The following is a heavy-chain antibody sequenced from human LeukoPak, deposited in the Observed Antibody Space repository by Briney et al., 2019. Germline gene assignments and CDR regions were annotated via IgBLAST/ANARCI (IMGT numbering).Heavy chain of an antibody. CDR1: GLTFNTYN. V-gene: IGHV3-21*01. CDR2: ISSSSSNM. CDR3: ARDLGSDSSDGLYHYFDD. Sequence: GGSLRLSCVAPGLTFNTYNMNWVRQAPGKGLEWVSSISSSSSNMYYADSVKGRFTISRDNAKNSLYLQMNSLRVEDTAVYYCARDLGSDSSDGLYHYFDDLGQGTLVTVSS. J-gene: IGHJ4*02. D-gene: IGHD3-22*01.